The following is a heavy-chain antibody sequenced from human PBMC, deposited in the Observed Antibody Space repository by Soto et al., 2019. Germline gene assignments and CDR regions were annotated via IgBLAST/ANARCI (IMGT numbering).Heavy chain of an antibody. V-gene: IGHV1-69*06. J-gene: IGHJ4*02. CDR3: ARSIYCSSTSCLYYFDY. CDR2: IIPIFGTA. Sequence: SLKVSCNASGGTFSSYSISWVRHAPGQWLEWMGGIIPIFGTANYAQKFQGRVTITADKSTSTAYMELSSLRSEDTAVYYCARSIYCSSTSCLYYFDYWGQGTLVTSPQ. CDR1: GGTFSSYS. D-gene: IGHD2-2*01.